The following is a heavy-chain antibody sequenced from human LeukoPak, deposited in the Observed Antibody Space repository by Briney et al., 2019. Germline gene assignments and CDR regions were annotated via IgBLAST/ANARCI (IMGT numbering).Heavy chain of an antibody. Sequence: ASVKVSCKASGGTFSSYAISWVRQAPGQGLEWMGRIIPILGIANYAQKFQGRVTITADKSTSTAYTELSSLRSEDTAVYYCASGTGGYSGHADYWGQGTLVTVSS. CDR2: IIPILGIA. J-gene: IGHJ4*02. D-gene: IGHD5-12*01. CDR1: GGTFSSYA. V-gene: IGHV1-69*04. CDR3: ASGTGGYSGHADY.